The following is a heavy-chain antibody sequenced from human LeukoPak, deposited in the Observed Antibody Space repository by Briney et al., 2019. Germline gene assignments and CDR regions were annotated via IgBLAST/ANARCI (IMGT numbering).Heavy chain of an antibody. CDR1: GYTFTSYY. Sequence: ASVKVSCKASGYTFTSYYMHWVRQAPGQGLEWMGIINPSGGSTSYAQKFQGRVTMTRDTSTSTVYMELSSLRSEDTAVYYCAREEVATVVTPGGYFDYWGQGTLVTVSS. D-gene: IGHD4-23*01. CDR3: AREEVATVVTPGGYFDY. V-gene: IGHV1-46*01. CDR2: INPSGGST. J-gene: IGHJ4*02.